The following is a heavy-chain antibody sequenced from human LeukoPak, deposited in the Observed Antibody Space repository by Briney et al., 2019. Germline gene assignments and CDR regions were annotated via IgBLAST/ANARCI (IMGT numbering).Heavy chain of an antibody. CDR3: ARGDQYYYDSSGYYRNYYFDY. J-gene: IGHJ4*02. V-gene: IGHV3-48*03. Sequence: PGGSLRLSCAASGFTFSSYEMNWVRQAPGKGLEWVSYISSSGSTIYYADSVKGRFTISRDNAKNSLYLQMNSLRAEDTAVYYCARGDQYYYDSSGYYRNYYFDYWGQGTLVTVSS. D-gene: IGHD3-22*01. CDR1: GFTFSSYE. CDR2: ISSSGSTI.